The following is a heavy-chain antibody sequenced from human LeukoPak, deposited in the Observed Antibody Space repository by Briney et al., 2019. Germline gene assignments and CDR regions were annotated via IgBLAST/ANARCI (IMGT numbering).Heavy chain of an antibody. Sequence: SETLSLTCTVSGGSISSYYWSWIRQPPGKGLEWIGYIYYSGSTNYNPSLKSRVTMSVDTSKNQFSLKLSSVTAADTAVYYCARDQAAGLFDYWGQGTLVTVSS. CDR1: GGSISSYY. CDR2: IYYSGST. V-gene: IGHV4-59*12. J-gene: IGHJ4*02. D-gene: IGHD6-13*01. CDR3: ARDQAAGLFDY.